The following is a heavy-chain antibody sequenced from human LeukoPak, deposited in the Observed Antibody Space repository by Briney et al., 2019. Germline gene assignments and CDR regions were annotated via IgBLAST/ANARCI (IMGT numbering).Heavy chain of an antibody. CDR1: GFTFSSYS. CDR2: ISSSSSTI. V-gene: IGHV3-48*01. J-gene: IGHJ5*02. D-gene: IGHD2-2*01. CDR3: ARDGGCSSTSCYSRFNWFDP. Sequence: GESLKISCVASGFTFSSYSMHWVRQAPGKGLEWVSYISSSSSTIYYADSVKGRFTISRDNAKNSLYLQMNSLRAEDTAVYYCARDGGCSSTSCYSRFNWFDPWGQGTLVTVSS.